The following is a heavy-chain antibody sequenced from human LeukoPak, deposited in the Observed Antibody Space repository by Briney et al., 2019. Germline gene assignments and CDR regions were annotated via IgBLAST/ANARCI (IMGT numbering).Heavy chain of an antibody. CDR1: GFTFSSYA. D-gene: IGHD3-10*01. CDR3: AKSRINVLLWFGESSEFDP. V-gene: IGHV3-23*01. J-gene: IGHJ5*02. CDR2: ISCIGGST. Sequence: GGALRLSCAASGFTFSSYAMSWVRQAPGKGLEWVSAISCIGGSTYYADSVKGRFTISKDNSKNTLYLQMNSLRAEDTAVYYCAKSRINVLLWFGESSEFDPWGQGTLVTVSS.